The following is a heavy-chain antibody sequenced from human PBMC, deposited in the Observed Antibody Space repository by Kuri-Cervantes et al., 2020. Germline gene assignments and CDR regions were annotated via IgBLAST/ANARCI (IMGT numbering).Heavy chain of an antibody. V-gene: IGHV1-8*02. Sequence: ASVKVSCKASGYTFTSYDINWVRQATGQGLEWMGWMNPNSGNTGYAQKFQGRVTMTRNTSISTAYTELSSLRSEDTAVYYCARDRYPYGSGSHQGIPRYYYYYYMDVWGKGTTVTVSS. J-gene: IGHJ6*03. CDR3: ARDRYPYGSGSHQGIPRYYYYYYMDV. D-gene: IGHD3-10*01. CDR1: GYTFTSYD. CDR2: MNPNSGNT.